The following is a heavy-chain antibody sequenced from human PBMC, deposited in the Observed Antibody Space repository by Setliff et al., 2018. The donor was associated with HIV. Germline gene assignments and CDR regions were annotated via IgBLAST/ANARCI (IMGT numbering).Heavy chain of an antibody. J-gene: IGHJ4*02. Sequence: GESLKISCKTSGYYFTTYWIAWVRQMPGKGLEWMGTIFPGDSDTRYSPSFQGQVTISADKSISPAYLQWSSLKASDTAMYYCATSTLGYFSGGSFYQYFDYWGPGTLVTVSS. V-gene: IGHV5-51*01. D-gene: IGHD2-15*01. CDR3: ATSTLGYFSGGSFYQYFDY. CDR2: IFPGDSDT. CDR1: GYYFTTYW.